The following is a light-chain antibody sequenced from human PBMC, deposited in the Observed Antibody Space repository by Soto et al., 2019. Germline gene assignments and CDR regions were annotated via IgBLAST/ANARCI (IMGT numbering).Light chain of an antibody. CDR1: QSVSSY. CDR2: DAS. Sequence: EIVLTQSPATLSLSPGERATLSCRASQSVSSYLAWYQQKPGQPPRLLIFDASNRATDIPARFSGSGSGTDFTLTISSLEPEDFAVYYCQQRSSWPLSFGGGTKVEI. J-gene: IGKJ4*01. CDR3: QQRSSWPLS. V-gene: IGKV3-11*01.